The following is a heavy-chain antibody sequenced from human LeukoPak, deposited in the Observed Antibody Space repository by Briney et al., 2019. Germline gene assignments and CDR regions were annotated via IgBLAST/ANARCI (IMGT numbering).Heavy chain of an antibody. CDR2: VYYTGTT. Sequence: SETLSLTCTVSGGSISSRNYYWGWIRQPPGKGLEWIGGVYYTGTTYSNPSLKSRVTISVDTSKNQFSLRLSSVTAADTAVYYWARHVSVAVTNFFDYWGQGTLVTVSS. CDR1: GGSISSRNYY. CDR3: ARHVSVAVTNFFDY. V-gene: IGHV4-39*01. D-gene: IGHD6-19*01. J-gene: IGHJ4*02.